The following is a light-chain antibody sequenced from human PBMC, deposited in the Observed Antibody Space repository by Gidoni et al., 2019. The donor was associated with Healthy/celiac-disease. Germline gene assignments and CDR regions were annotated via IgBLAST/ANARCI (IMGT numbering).Light chain of an antibody. V-gene: IGKV2-28*01. CDR1: QSLLHSNGYNY. J-gene: IGKJ3*01. CDR3: MQALQTPR. CDR2: LGS. Sequence: DIVMTQSPPFLPVTPGEPASISCRSSQSLLHSNGYNYLDWYLQKPGQSPQLLIYLGSNRASGVPDRFSGSGSGTDFTLKISRVEAEDVGVYYCMQALQTPRFGPGTKVDIK.